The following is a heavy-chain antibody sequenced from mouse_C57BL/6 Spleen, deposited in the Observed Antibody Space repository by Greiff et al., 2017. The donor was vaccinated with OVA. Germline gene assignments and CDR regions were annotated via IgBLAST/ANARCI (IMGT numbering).Heavy chain of an antibody. CDR1: GYTFTSYW. V-gene: IGHV1-55*01. CDR2: IYPGSGST. D-gene: IGHD4-1*01. Sequence: QVQLQQPGAELVKPGASVKMSCKASGYTFTSYWITWVKQRPGQGLEWIGDIYPGSGSTNYNEKLKSKATLTVDNSSSTAYMQLSSLTSEDSAFYYWVLGINYSDDWGQGTPLTVSS. J-gene: IGHJ2*01. CDR3: VLGINYSDD.